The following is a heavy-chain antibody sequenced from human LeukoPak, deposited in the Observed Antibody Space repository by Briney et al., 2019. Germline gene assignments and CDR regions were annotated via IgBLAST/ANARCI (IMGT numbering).Heavy chain of an antibody. J-gene: IGHJ6*02. V-gene: IGHV4-61*01. Sequence: SETLSLTCTVSGGSVSSGSYYWSWIRQPPGKGLEYIGYIYYSGTTDYNPSLKSRVTISVDTSKNQFSLKLSSVTAADTAVYYCARGRDGDYGDYGADYYYYYGMDVWGQGTTVTVSS. D-gene: IGHD4-17*01. CDR2: IYYSGTT. CDR1: GGSVSSGSYY. CDR3: ARGRDGDYGDYGADYYYYYGMDV.